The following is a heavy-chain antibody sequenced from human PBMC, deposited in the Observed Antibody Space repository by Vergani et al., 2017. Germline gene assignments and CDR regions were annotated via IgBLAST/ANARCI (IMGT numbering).Heavy chain of an antibody. D-gene: IGHD3-22*01. CDR3: ARGASMIVTGYFDY. CDR2: IYTSGST. CDR1: GGSISSGSYY. Sequence: QVQLQESGPGLVKPSQTLSLTCTVSGGSISSGSYYWSWIRQPAGKGLEWIGRIYTSGSTNYNPSLKSRVTIAVDTAKNQFSLKLSSVTAADTAVYYWARGASMIVTGYFDYWGQGTLVTVSA. J-gene: IGHJ4*02. V-gene: IGHV4-61*02.